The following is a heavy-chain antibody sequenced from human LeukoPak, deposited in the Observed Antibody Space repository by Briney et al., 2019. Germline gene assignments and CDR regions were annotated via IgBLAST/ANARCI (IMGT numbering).Heavy chain of an antibody. D-gene: IGHD5-18*01. J-gene: IGHJ4*02. CDR3: AADREFGYSYGY. Sequence: ASVKVPCKASGFTFTSSAVQWVRQARGQRLEWIGWIVVGSGNTNYAQKFQERVTITRDMSTSTAYMELSSLRSEDTAVYYCAADREFGYSYGYWGQGTLVTVSS. CDR2: IVVGSGNT. V-gene: IGHV1-58*01. CDR1: GFTFTSSA.